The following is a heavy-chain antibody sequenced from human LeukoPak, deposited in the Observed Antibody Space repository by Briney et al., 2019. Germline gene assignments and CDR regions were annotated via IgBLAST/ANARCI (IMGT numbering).Heavy chain of an antibody. CDR1: GFTFSSYE. J-gene: IGHJ1*01. V-gene: IGHV3-48*03. CDR3: ASGLRFVEWLFPGYFQH. Sequence: PGGSLRLSCAASGFTFSSYEMNWVRQAPGKGLEWVSYISSSGSTIYYADSVKGRFTISRDNAKNSLYLQMNSLRAEDTAVYYCASGLRFVEWLFPGYFQHWGQGTLVTVSS. CDR2: ISSSGSTI. D-gene: IGHD3-3*01.